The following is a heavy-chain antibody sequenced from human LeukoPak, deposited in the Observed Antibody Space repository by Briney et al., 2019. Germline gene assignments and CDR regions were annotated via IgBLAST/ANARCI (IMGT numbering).Heavy chain of an antibody. J-gene: IGHJ6*04. CDR3: ARTTYDILTGPFYRMDV. Sequence: GGSLRLSCAASGFTFSGYYMSWIRQAPGKGLEWVSYISSSSSYTNYADSVKGRLTISRDTAKNSLYLQMNSLRAEDTAVYYCARTTYDILTGPFYRMDVWGKGTTVTVPS. V-gene: IGHV3-11*06. CDR2: ISSSSSYT. CDR1: GFTFSGYY. D-gene: IGHD3-9*01.